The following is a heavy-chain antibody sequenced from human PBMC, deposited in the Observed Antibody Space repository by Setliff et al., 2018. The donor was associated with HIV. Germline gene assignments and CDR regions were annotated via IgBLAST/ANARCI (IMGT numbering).Heavy chain of an antibody. D-gene: IGHD3-10*01. V-gene: IGHV1-24*01. CDR3: ATGKLSGSGSPIYNWFDP. Sequence: ASVKVSCKVSGYTLTELSMHWVRQAPGIGLEWMGGSDPEDGNKMYAQKLQGRVTMTEDTSTDTAYMELSSLRSEDTAVYYCATGKLSGSGSPIYNWFDPWGQGTLITVSS. CDR1: GYTLTELS. J-gene: IGHJ5*02. CDR2: SDPEDGNK.